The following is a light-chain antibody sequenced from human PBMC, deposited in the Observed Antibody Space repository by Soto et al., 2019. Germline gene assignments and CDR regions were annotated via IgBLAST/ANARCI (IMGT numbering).Light chain of an antibody. V-gene: IGLV2-14*01. CDR1: RSDIGSYNY. CDR2: GVS. CDR3: FSYTSSGTYV. J-gene: IGLJ1*01. Sequence: QSALTQPASVSGSPGQSITISCSGTRSDIGSYNYVAWYQQFPGKTPKILIYGVSNRPSGVSSRFSGSKSGNTASLTISGLQAEDEADYYCFSYTSSGTYVFGTGTKLTVL.